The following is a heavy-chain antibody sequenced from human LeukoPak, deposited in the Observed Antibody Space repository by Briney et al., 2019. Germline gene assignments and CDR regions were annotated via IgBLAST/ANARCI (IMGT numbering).Heavy chain of an antibody. J-gene: IGHJ4*02. CDR1: RYTFTSYY. CDR3: ARDGSPDSSGYYFDFDY. CDR2: INPSGGST. V-gene: IGHV1-46*01. Sequence: GASVKVSCKASRYTFTSYYLHWVRQAPGQGLEWMGIINPSGGSTSYAQKFQGRVTMTRDTSTSTVYMELSSLRSEDTAVYYCARDGSPDSSGYYFDFDYWGQGTLVTVSS. D-gene: IGHD3-22*01.